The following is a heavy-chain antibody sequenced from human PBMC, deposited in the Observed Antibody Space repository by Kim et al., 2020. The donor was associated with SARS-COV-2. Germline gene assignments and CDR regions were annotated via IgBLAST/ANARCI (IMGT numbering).Heavy chain of an antibody. D-gene: IGHD3-16*01. Sequence: KGRFTLSRDNAKNTLYLQMNSLGAEDTAVYYCASRRGRVDLYYYYYMDVWGKGTTVTVSS. CDR3: ASRRGRVDLYYYYYMDV. J-gene: IGHJ6*03. V-gene: IGHV3-74*01.